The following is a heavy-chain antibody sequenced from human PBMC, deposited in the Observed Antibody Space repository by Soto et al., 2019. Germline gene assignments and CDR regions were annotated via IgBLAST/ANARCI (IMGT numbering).Heavy chain of an antibody. CDR2: IYYSGST. CDR3: ARYGITGTTTPPYYYYMDV. D-gene: IGHD1-7*01. CDR1: GGSISSSSYY. J-gene: IGHJ6*03. Sequence: QLQLQESGPGLVKPSETLSLTCTVSGGSISSSSYYWGWIRQPPGKGLEWIGSIYYSGSTYYNPSLKGRVTIYVDKDQNQFALKLSSVTADDTAVYYCARYGITGTTTPPYYYYMDVWGKGTTVTVSS. V-gene: IGHV4-39*01.